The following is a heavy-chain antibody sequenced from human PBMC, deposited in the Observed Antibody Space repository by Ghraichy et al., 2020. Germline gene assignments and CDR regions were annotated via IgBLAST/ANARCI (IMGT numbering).Heavy chain of an antibody. CDR3: ARSRPQLELPRYYYYYMDV. CDR1: GGTFSSYA. V-gene: IGHV1-69*13. CDR2: IIPIFGTA. Sequence: SVKVSCKASGGTFSSYAISWVRQAPGQGLEWMGGIIPIFGTANYAQKFQGRVTITADESTSTAYMELSSLRSEDTAVYYCARSRPQLELPRYYYYYMDVWGKGTTVTVSS. D-gene: IGHD1-7*01. J-gene: IGHJ6*03.